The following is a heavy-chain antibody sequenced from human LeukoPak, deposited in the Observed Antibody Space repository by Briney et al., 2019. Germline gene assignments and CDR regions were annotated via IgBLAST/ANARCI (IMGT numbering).Heavy chain of an antibody. Sequence: GGSLRLSCAASGFTFSASWMTWVRQAPGKGLGWVTNINQDGSEKYYVDSVKGRFTISRDNARNAPYLQMNSLRTEDTAVYYCARGDRGFDYWGQGTLVTVSS. CDR3: ARGDRGFDY. CDR1: GFTFSASW. V-gene: IGHV3-7*01. J-gene: IGHJ4*02. CDR2: INQDGSEK.